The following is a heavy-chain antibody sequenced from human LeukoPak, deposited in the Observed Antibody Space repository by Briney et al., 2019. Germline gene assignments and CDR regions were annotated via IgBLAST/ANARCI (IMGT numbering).Heavy chain of an antibody. Sequence: SETLSLTCTVSGGSINGYDWNWIRQPPGKGLEWIGYIYFSGSTNYNPSLQSRVTISVDTSKNQFSLKLNSVTAADTAVYFCARGQALRQNYGMDVWGQGTTVTVSS. CDR2: IYFSGST. CDR3: ARGQALRQNYGMDV. V-gene: IGHV4-59*01. J-gene: IGHJ6*02. CDR1: GGSINGYD.